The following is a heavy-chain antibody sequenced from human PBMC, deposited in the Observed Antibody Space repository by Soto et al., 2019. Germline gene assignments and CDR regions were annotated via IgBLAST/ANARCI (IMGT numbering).Heavy chain of an antibody. Sequence: QVQLVESGGGVVQPGRSLRLSCAASGFSFSDSGLHWVRQAPGKGLEWVAVISFDGTDKFYADSVRGRFTISRDNSDSSLFLEMYSLRTEDTAVYYCAKSRRGINFLRGVIPPDSWGQGTLVTVAS. CDR3: AKSRRGINFLRGVIPPDS. D-gene: IGHD3-10*01. J-gene: IGHJ5*01. CDR1: GFSFSDSG. V-gene: IGHV3-30*18. CDR2: ISFDGTDK.